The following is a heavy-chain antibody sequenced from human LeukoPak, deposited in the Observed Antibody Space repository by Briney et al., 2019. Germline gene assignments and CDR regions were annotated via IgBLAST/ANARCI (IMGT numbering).Heavy chain of an antibody. CDR3: ARDREFSGSYPDAFDI. CDR2: IYYSGST. D-gene: IGHD1-26*01. V-gene: IGHV4-59*01. CDR1: GGSISSYY. J-gene: IGHJ3*02. Sequence: SETLSLTCTVSGGSISSYYWSWIRQPPGKGLEWVGYIYYSGSTNYNPSLKSRVAMSVDTSKNQFSLKLRSVIAADTAVYYCARDREFSGSYPDAFDIWGQGRMVTVSS.